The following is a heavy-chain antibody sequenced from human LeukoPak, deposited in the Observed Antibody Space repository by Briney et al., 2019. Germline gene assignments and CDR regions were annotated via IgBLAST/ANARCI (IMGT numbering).Heavy chain of an antibody. CDR1: GGSISSYY. Sequence: SETLSLTCTVSGGSISSYYWSWIRQPPGKGLEWIGYNYYSGSTNYNPSLKSRVTISVDTSKNQFPLKLSSVTAADTAVYYCARPGYGDYGMDVWGQGTTVTVSS. D-gene: IGHD4-17*01. CDR2: NYYSGST. CDR3: ARPGYGDYGMDV. J-gene: IGHJ6*02. V-gene: IGHV4-59*08.